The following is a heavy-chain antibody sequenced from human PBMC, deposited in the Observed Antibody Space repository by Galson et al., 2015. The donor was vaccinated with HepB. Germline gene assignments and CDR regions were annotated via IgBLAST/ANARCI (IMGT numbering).Heavy chain of an antibody. CDR2: TYYRSKWYS. CDR1: GDSVSSNSAA. V-gene: IGHV6-1*01. Sequence: CAISGDSVSSNSAAWNWIRRSPSRGLEWLGRTYYRSKWYSDYAVSVRSRVTINPDTSKNQFSLQLKSVTPEDTAVYYCGRVAGTIYYYGMDVWGQGTTVIVSS. J-gene: IGHJ6*02. D-gene: IGHD6-19*01. CDR3: GRVAGTIYYYGMDV.